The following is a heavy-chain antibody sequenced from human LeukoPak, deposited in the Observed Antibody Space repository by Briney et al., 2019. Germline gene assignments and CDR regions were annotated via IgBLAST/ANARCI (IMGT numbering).Heavy chain of an antibody. CDR1: GLTVSSNC. CDR2: YSGGNT. V-gene: IGHV3-53*01. Sequence: GGSLRLSCAASGLTVSSNCMSWVRQAPGKGLEWVSFYSGGNTYYADSVKGRFTISRDNSKNTLYLQMTSLRADDTAVYYCAKMKLSAAGCDPWGQGTLVTVSS. D-gene: IGHD1-26*01. CDR3: AKMKLSAAGCDP. J-gene: IGHJ5*02.